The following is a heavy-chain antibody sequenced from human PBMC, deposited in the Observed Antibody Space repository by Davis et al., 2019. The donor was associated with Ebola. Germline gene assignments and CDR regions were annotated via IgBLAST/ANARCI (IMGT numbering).Heavy chain of an antibody. CDR2: INHSGST. J-gene: IGHJ4*02. V-gene: IGHV4-34*01. CDR1: GGSFSGYY. CDR3: ARRSNYGLDY. D-gene: IGHD4-11*01. Sequence: SETLSLTCAAYGGSFSGYYWSWIRQLPGKGLEWIGEINHSGSTNYNPSLKSRVTISVDTSKNQFSLKLSSVTAADTAVYYCARRSNYGLDYWGQGTLVTVSS.